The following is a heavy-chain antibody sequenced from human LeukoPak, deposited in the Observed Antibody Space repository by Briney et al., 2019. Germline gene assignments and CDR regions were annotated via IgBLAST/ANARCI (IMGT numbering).Heavy chain of an antibody. CDR3: ARTLTIFGVATDAFDI. J-gene: IGHJ3*02. CDR1: GFTFSSYS. Sequence: GGSLRLSCAASGFTFSSYSMNWVRQAPGKGLEWVSSISSSSSYIYYADSVKGRFTISRDNAKNSLYLQMNSLRAEDTAVYYCARTLTIFGVATDAFDIWGQGTMVTVSS. D-gene: IGHD3-3*01. CDR2: ISSSSSYI. V-gene: IGHV3-21*01.